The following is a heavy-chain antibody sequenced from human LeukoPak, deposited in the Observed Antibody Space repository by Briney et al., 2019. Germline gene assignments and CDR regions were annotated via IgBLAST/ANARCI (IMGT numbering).Heavy chain of an antibody. CDR2: IKQDGSEK. D-gene: IGHD2-21*02. Sequence: GGSPRLSCVPPGFTFCSTWTICVPPAPGKGPEWVANIKQDGSEKSYVDSVKDRFTISRDNDKNSLYLQINSLRAGDTALYDCARSRDGDYWGQGTLVTVSS. J-gene: IGHJ4*02. V-gene: IGHV3-7*01. CDR3: ARSRDGDY. CDR1: GFTFCSTW.